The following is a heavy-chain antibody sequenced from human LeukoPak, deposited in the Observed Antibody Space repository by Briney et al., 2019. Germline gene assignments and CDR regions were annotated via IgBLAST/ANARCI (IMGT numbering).Heavy chain of an antibody. CDR2: IWYDGSNK. Sequence: GGSLRLSCAASGFTFSSYAMSWVRQAPGKGLEWVAVIWYDGSNKYYADSVKGRFTISRDNSKNTLYLQMNSLRAEDTAVYYCASLGGDIVVVTAMDAFDIWGQGTMVTVSS. J-gene: IGHJ3*02. D-gene: IGHD2-21*02. CDR3: ASLGGDIVVVTAMDAFDI. CDR1: GFTFSSYA. V-gene: IGHV3-33*08.